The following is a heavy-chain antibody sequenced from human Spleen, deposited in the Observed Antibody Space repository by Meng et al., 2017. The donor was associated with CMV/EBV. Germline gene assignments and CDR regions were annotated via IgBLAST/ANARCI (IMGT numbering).Heavy chain of an antibody. J-gene: IGHJ5*02. CDR1: GFTVSTYG. CDR3: AKDTSPYCISVSCYPGWFDP. D-gene: IGHD2-15*01. V-gene: IGHV3-30*02. Sequence: GGSLRLSCVASGFTVSTYGMHWVRQAPGKGLEWVAFIRYDGSDNYHTDSVQGRFTVSRDNSKNTLYLQMNSLRAEDTAVYYCAKDTSPYCISVSCYPGWFDPWGQGTLVTVSS. CDR2: IRYDGSDN.